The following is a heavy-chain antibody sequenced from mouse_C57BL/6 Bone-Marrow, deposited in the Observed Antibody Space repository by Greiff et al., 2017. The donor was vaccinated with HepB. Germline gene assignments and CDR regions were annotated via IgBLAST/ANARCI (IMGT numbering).Heavy chain of an antibody. V-gene: IGHV1-22*01. J-gene: IGHJ4*01. Sequence: VQLKQSGPELVKPGASVKMSCKASGYTFTDYNMHWVKQSHGKSLEWIGYINPNNGGTSYNQKFKGKATLTVNKSSSTAYMELRSLTSEDSAVYYCARSGSSFYYYAMDYWGQGTSVTDSS. CDR3: ARSGSSFYYYAMDY. CDR1: GYTFTDYN. D-gene: IGHD1-1*01. CDR2: INPNNGGT.